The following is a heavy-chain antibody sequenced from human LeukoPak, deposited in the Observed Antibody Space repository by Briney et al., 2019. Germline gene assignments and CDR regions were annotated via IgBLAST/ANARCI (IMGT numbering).Heavy chain of an antibody. J-gene: IGHJ4*02. CDR2: SYNGGST. CDR3: ARRLVGAAGYFDS. CDR1: GGPIILYY. V-gene: IGHV4-59*08. Sequence: SETLSLTCAVSGGPIILYYWSWLRQPPGKALEWIGYSYNGGSTNYNPSLKSRVTISGDTSKNQFSLRLDSVTAADTAVYYCARRLVGAAGYFDSWGQGTLVTVSS. D-gene: IGHD1-26*01.